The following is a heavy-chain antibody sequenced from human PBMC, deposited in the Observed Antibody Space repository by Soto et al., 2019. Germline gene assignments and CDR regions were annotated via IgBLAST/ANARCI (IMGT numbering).Heavy chain of an antibody. D-gene: IGHD7-27*01. CDR1: GFSLSSKRKC. CDR2: IDWDDDK. Sequence: PTPTLTQTCYFSGFSLSSKRKCVSWIRQPPGKALEWLALIDWDDDKYYSTSLKTRLTISKDTSKNQVVLTMTNMDPVDTATYYCARTRTGDYAFDIWGQGTMVTVSS. CDR3: ARTRTGDYAFDI. V-gene: IGHV2-70*01. J-gene: IGHJ3*02.